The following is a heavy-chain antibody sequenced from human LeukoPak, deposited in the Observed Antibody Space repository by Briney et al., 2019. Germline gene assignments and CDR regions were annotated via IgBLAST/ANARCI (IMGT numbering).Heavy chain of an antibody. CDR2: INSDGSST. CDR1: GFTFSSYS. V-gene: IGHV3-74*01. J-gene: IGHJ5*02. D-gene: IGHD3-9*01. Sequence: GGSLRLSCAASGFTFSSYSMHWVRQAPGKGLVWGSRINSDGSSTSYADSVKGRFTISRDNAKNTLYLQMNSLRAEDTAVYYCARVKAEYYDILTGYYNWFDPWGRGTLVTVSS. CDR3: ARVKAEYYDILTGYYNWFDP.